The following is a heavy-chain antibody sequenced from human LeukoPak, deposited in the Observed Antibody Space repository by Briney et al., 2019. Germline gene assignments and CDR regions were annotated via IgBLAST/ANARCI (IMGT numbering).Heavy chain of an antibody. CDR1: GGSISSSSYY. Sequence: PSETLSLTCIVSGGSISSSSYYWGWIRQPPGKGLEWIGSIYYSGSTYYNPSLKSRVTISVDTSKNQFSLKLSSVTAADTAVYYCAREDGAYCGGDCYSILWGQGTLVTVSS. CDR2: IYYSGST. J-gene: IGHJ4*02. CDR3: AREDGAYCGGDCYSIL. D-gene: IGHD2-21*02. V-gene: IGHV4-39*07.